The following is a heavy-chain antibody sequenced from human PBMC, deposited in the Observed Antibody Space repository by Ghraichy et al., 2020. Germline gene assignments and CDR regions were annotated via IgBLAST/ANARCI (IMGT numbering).Heavy chain of an antibody. D-gene: IGHD2-21*01. CDR2: ISAIGDRT. CDR3: ARFSACGGHCPSDY. V-gene: IGHV3-23*01. Sequence: GGSLRLSCAASGFTFSNYAMNWVRLAPERGLEWVSSISAIGDRTYYADSVNGRFTISRDHSKNTLYLEMNTLRADDTAVYYCARFSACGGHCPSDYWGQGALVTVSS. J-gene: IGHJ4*02. CDR1: GFTFSNYA.